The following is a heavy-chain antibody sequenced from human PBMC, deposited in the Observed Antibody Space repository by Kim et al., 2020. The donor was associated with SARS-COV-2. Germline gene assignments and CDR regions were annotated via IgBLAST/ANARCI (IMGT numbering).Heavy chain of an antibody. CDR2: ISSSSSYI. V-gene: IGHV3-21*01. CDR3: ARPKPGDKYSSTRHWYFDL. J-gene: IGHJ2*01. Sequence: GGSLRLSCAAFGFTFSSYSMNWFRQAPGRGLEWVSSISSSSSYIYYADSVKGRFTISRDNAKNSLYLQMNSLRAEDTAVYYCARPKPGDKYSSTRHWYFDLWGRGTLVTVSS. D-gene: IGHD6-13*01. CDR1: GFTFSSYS.